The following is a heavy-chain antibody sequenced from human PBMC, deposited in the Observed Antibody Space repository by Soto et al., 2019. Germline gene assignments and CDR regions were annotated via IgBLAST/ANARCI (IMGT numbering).Heavy chain of an antibody. CDR1: GFTFSSYA. V-gene: IGHV3-30-3*01. CDR3: ARERGGYSGYDYDY. Sequence: QVQLVESGGGVVQPGRSLRLSCAASGFTFSSYAMHWVRQAPGKGLEWVAVISYDGSNKYYADSVKGRFTISRDNSKNTLYLQMNSLRTEDTAVYYCARERGGYSGYDYDYSGQGTLVTVSS. CDR2: ISYDGSNK. D-gene: IGHD5-12*01. J-gene: IGHJ4*02.